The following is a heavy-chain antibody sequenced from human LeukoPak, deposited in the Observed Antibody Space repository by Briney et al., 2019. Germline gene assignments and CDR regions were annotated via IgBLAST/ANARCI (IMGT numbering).Heavy chain of an antibody. CDR3: ARGPPLSRMTGTTSYYGMDV. J-gene: IGHJ6*02. CDR2: ISSSSSTI. Sequence: GGSLRLSCAASGFTFSSYSMNWVRQAPGKGLEWVSYISSSSSTIYYADSVKGRFTISRDNAKNSLYLQTNSLRAEDTAVYYCARGPPLSRMTGTTSYYGMDVWGQGTTVIVSS. D-gene: IGHD1-20*01. CDR1: GFTFSSYS. V-gene: IGHV3-48*04.